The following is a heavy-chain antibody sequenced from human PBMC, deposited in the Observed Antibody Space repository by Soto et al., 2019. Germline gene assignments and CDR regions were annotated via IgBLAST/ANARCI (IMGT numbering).Heavy chain of an antibody. CDR3: ARHVVGATTPDY. Sequence: GESLKISCQGSGYSFTSYLISLVRPLPGKGLEWMGRIDPSDSYTNYSPSFQGHVTISADKSISTAYLQWSSLKASDTAMYYCARHVVGATTPDYWGQGTLVTVSS. CDR1: GYSFTSYL. D-gene: IGHD1-26*01. V-gene: IGHV5-10-1*01. J-gene: IGHJ4*02. CDR2: IDPSDSYT.